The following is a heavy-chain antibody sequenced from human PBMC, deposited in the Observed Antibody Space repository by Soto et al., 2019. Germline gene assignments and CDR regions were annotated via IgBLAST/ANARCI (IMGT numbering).Heavy chain of an antibody. CDR2: ISAYNGNT. V-gene: IGHV1-18*01. D-gene: IGHD6-13*01. Sequence: QVQLVQSGAEVKKPGASVKVSCKASGYTFTSYGISWVRQAPGQGLEWMGWISAYNGNTNYAQKLQGRVTMTTDTSTSTAYRELRSVRSDDTAVYYWGRDQGRVLSSRYWGYGGQGTLVTVSS. CDR3: GRDQGRVLSSRYWGY. CDR1: GYTFTSYG. J-gene: IGHJ4*02.